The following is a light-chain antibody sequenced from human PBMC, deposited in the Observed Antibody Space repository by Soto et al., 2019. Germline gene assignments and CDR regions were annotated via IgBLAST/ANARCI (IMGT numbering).Light chain of an antibody. CDR3: GSYTGSTTYV. J-gene: IGLJ1*01. CDR2: EVT. Sequence: QSVLTQPASVSGSLGQSITISCTGTTSDVGGYNCVSWYQQHPGKAPILMIYEVTNRPSGVSNRFSGSKSGNTASLTISGLQVEDEAEYYCGSYTGSTTYVFGTGTKV. V-gene: IGLV2-14*01. CDR1: TSDVGGYNC.